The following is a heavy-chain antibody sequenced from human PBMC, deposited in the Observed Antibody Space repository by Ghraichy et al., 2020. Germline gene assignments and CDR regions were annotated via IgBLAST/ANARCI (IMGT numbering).Heavy chain of an antibody. CDR3: ARHFDLYSFDH. J-gene: IGHJ5*02. Sequence: SETLSLTCTVSGGSIGSHYWSWIRQVPGQGLEWIDYVFYSGTRDSNPSRKGRVIISGDSSKNQISMRLSSVTAADTAVYYCARHFDLYSFDHWGQGILVTVSS. CDR1: GGSIGSHY. V-gene: IGHV4-59*08. CDR2: VFYSGTR.